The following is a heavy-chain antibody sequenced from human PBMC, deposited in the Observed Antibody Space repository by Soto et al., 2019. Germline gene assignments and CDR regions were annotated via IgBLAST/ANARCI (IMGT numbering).Heavy chain of an antibody. D-gene: IGHD2-15*01. CDR2: IHHSGST. V-gene: IGHV4-4*02. Sequence: PSETLSLTCAVSSGCISSSKWWIWLHQPPGKGLEWIGEIHHSGSTNYNPSLKSRVTISVDTSKNQFSLKLSSVTAADTAVYYCASRYCSGGSCQRRTFDYWGQGTLVTVSS. J-gene: IGHJ4*02. CDR3: ASRYCSGGSCQRRTFDY. CDR1: SGCISSSKW.